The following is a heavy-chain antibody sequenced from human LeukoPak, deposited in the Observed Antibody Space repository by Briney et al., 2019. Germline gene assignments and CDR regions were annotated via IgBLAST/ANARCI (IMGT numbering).Heavy chain of an antibody. J-gene: IGHJ4*02. D-gene: IGHD2-2*01. CDR1: GYTFTSYG. V-gene: IGHV1-18*01. Sequence: GASVKVSCKASGYTFTSYGISWVRQAPGQGLEWMGWISAYNGNTNYAQKLQGRVTMTTDTSTSTAYMELRSPRSDDTAVYYCARHDCSSTSCYGNFDYWGQGTLVTVSS. CDR3: ARHDCSSTSCYGNFDY. CDR2: ISAYNGNT.